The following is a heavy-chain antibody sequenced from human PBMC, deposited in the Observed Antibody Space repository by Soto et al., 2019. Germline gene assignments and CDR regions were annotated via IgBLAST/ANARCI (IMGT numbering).Heavy chain of an antibody. D-gene: IGHD6-6*01. CDR3: PGMYSSSGYYYGMDV. Sequence: SETLSLTCTVSGGSISSYYWSWIRQPPGKGLEWIGYIYYSGSTNYNPSLKSRVTISVDTSKNQFSLKLSSVTAADTAVYYCPGMYSSSGYYYGMDVWGQGTTVTVSS. J-gene: IGHJ6*02. CDR2: IYYSGST. CDR1: GGSISSYY. V-gene: IGHV4-59*01.